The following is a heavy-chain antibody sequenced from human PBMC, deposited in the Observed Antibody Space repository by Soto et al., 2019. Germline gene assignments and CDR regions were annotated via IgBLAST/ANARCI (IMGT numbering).Heavy chain of an antibody. CDR2: MHPNSGNT. CDR1: GYTFTSYD. J-gene: IGHJ3*01. CDR3: ARGIN. Sequence: QVQLVQSGAEVKRPGASVRVSCKASGYTFTSYDINSVRQATGQGLEWLGWMHPNSGNTGYAQKFQGRITLTRSTSTSTADMELTRLTSDDTAVYYCARGINWGQGTMVTVSS. V-gene: IGHV1-8*01.